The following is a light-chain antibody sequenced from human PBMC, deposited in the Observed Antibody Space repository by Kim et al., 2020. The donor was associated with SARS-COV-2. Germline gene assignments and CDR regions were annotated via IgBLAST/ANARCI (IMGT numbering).Light chain of an antibody. Sequence: DIVMTQSPRSLPVTPGEPASLSCRSSESLLHYNGNNYLDWYLQKPGQSPQLLIYLGSNRASGVPDRFSGSGSGTDFTLKISRVEAEDVGVYYCMQGLSTRTFGQGTKVDIK. J-gene: IGKJ1*01. CDR1: ESLLHYNGNNY. CDR2: LGS. V-gene: IGKV2-28*01. CDR3: MQGLSTRT.